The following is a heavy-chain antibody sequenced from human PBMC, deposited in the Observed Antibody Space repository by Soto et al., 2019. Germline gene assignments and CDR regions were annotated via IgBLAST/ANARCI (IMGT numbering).Heavy chain of an antibody. V-gene: IGHV1-3*01. CDR2: INAGNGNT. CDR3: ARDPEYLANYYYYGMDA. CDR1: GYTFTSYA. Sequence: ASVKVSCKASGYTFTSYAMHWVRQAPGQRLEWMGWINAGNGNTKYSQKFQGRVTITRDTSASTAYMELSSLRSEDTAVYHCARDPEYLANYYYYGMDAWGQGTTVTVSS. J-gene: IGHJ6*02. D-gene: IGHD6-6*01.